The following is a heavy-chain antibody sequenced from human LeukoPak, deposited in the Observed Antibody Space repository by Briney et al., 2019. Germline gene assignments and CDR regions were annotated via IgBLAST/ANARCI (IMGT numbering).Heavy chain of an antibody. V-gene: IGHV3-53*01. CDR1: GFTVSSNY. CDR3: ARAFEGATMDY. Sequence: GGSLRLSCAASGFTVSSNYMSWVRQAPGKGLEWVSVIYSGGSTYYADSVKGRLTISRDNSKNTLYLQMNSLRAEDTAVYYCARAFEGATMDYWGQGTLVTVSS. J-gene: IGHJ4*02. D-gene: IGHD1-26*01. CDR2: IYSGGST.